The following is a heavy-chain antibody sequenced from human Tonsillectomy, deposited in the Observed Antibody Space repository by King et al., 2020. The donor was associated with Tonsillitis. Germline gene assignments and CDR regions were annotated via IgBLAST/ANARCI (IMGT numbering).Heavy chain of an antibody. D-gene: IGHD2-8*02. CDR2: ILHSGST. J-gene: IGHJ5*02. Sequence: QLQESGPGLVKPSETLSLSCSVSGDSIRTDNYLWGWIRQPPGQGLEWIGSILHSGSTYYNPSLRSRVTISVDTSKNRFSLKVRSVTAADTAVYYCARHPIWWSARRSVWFDPWGQGTLVTVSS. CDR3: ARHPIWWSARRSVWFDP. CDR1: GDSIRTDNYL. V-gene: IGHV4-39*07.